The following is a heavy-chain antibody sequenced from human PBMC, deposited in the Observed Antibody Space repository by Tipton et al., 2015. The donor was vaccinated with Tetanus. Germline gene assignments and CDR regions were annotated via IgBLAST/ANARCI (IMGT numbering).Heavy chain of an antibody. CDR2: IYPGDSDT. V-gene: IGHV5-51*01. CDR1: GYNFNLYW. J-gene: IGHJ2*01. D-gene: IGHD7-27*01. CDR3: ARRLGPYTGDQIWHFDL. Sequence: VQLVQSGAEVKKPGESLKISCQGSGYNFNLYWIAWVRQMPGKGLEWMGIIYPGDSDTTYSPSFQGQVTISADRSISTAYLQWSSLKASDAAVFFGARRLGPYTGDQIWHFDLWGRGSLVTVSS.